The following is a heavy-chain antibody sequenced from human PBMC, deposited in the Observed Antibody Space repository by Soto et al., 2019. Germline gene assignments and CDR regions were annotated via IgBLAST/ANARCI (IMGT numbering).Heavy chain of an antibody. D-gene: IGHD4-17*01. J-gene: IGHJ5*02. CDR2: IKSKTDGGTT. CDR1: GFTFSNAW. V-gene: IGHV3-15*01. Sequence: PGGSLRLSCAASGFTFSNAWMSWVRQAPGKGLEWVGRIKSKTDGGTTDYAAPVKGRFTISRDDSKNTLYLQMNSLKTEDTAVYYCSNDYGGNSRWFDPWGQGTLVTV. CDR3: SNDYGGNSRWFDP.